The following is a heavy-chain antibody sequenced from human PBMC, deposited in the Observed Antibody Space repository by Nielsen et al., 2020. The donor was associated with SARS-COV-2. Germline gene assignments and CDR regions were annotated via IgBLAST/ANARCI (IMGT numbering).Heavy chain of an antibody. Sequence: ASVKVSCKVSGYTLTELSMHWVRQAPGKGLEWMGGFDPEDGETIYAQKFQGRVTITADESTSTAYMELSSLRSEDTAVYYCARERGGDIMDVWGKGTTVTVSS. J-gene: IGHJ6*03. CDR2: FDPEDGET. CDR1: GYTLTELS. CDR3: ARERGGDIMDV. D-gene: IGHD2-21*02. V-gene: IGHV1-24*01.